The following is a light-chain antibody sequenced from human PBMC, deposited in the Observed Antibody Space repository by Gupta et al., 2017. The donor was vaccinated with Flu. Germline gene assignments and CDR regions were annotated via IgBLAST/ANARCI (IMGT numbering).Light chain of an antibody. J-gene: IGKJ3*01. CDR2: DTS. CDR3: QQRSGWPLT. Sequence: EVVLTQSPATLSLSPGERATLSCRASQSVSFYLAWFQQKPGQAPRLLIYDTSNRATGVPARFSGSGSGTDFTLIISSLEPEDFAVYYCQQRSGWPLTFGPGTKVDIK. CDR1: QSVSFY. V-gene: IGKV3-11*01.